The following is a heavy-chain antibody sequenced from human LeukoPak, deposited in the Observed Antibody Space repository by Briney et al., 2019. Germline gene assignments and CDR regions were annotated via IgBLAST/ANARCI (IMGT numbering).Heavy chain of an antibody. CDR1: GFTFRSYA. Sequence: GGSLRLSCAASGFTFRSYAMHWVRQAPGKGLEWVAVISYDGNNKYNADSVKGRFNIDRDNSKNMLYLQMNSLTAEDTAVYYCAKDLKYSSSSVGGRFDPWGQGTLVTVSS. D-gene: IGHD6-6*01. CDR2: ISYDGNNK. CDR3: AKDLKYSSSSVGGRFDP. J-gene: IGHJ5*02. V-gene: IGHV3-30-3*01.